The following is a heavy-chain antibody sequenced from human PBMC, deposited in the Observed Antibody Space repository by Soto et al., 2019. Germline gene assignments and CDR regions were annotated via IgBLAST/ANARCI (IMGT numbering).Heavy chain of an antibody. V-gene: IGHV1-69*02. CDR2: IIPILGIA. CDR1: GXTFXXYT. J-gene: IGHJ6*03. Sequence: KXSXKASGXTFXXYTISWVRQXPGQGLEWMGRIIPILGIANYAQKFQGRVTITADKSTSTAYMELSSLRSEDTAVYYCARAGVVVPPSDYYYMDVWGKGTTVTVSS. D-gene: IGHD2-2*01. CDR3: ARAGVVVPPSDYYYMDV.